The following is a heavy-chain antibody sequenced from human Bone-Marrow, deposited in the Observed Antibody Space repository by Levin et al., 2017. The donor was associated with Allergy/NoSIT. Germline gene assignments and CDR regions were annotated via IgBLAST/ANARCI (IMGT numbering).Heavy chain of an antibody. CDR3: ARVRLSYGYDY. CDR2: IFASGGT. D-gene: IGHD5-18*01. V-gene: IGHV4-61*02. CDR1: GGSMRSGNHY. J-gene: IGHJ4*02. Sequence: SETLSLTCTVSGGSMRSGNHYWSWIRQPAGKGLEWIGRIFASGGTNSNPSLKSRLTMSVDTSKNQFSLKLSSVTAADTAVYFCARVRLSYGYDYWGQGTLVTVSS.